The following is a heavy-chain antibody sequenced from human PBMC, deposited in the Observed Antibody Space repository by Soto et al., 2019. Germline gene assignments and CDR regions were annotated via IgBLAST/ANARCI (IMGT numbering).Heavy chain of an antibody. D-gene: IGHD7-27*01. Sequence: ASVKVSFKASGYTFSSYAMHWLRQAPGQRLEWMGWINAGYGNTKSSQKFQDRVTISRDTSASTAYMELTSLRSEDTAVYYCARDTGDGTFDFWGQETLVTVSS. CDR1: GYTFSSYA. V-gene: IGHV1-3*01. CDR3: ARDTGDGTFDF. CDR2: INAGYGNT. J-gene: IGHJ4*02.